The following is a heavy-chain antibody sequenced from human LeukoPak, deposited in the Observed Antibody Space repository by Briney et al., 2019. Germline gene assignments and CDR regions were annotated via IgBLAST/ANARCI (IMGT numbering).Heavy chain of an antibody. J-gene: IGHJ4*02. CDR3: ARGVHIALTAGSFDY. CDR1: GFIFSSYV. Sequence: GALRLSCAASGFIFSSYVMHWVRQAPGKGLEWVAVIPYDGSNKYYADSVKGRFTISRDNSKNTLYLQMNSLRAEDTAVYYCARGVHIALTAGSFDYWGQGTLVTVSA. V-gene: IGHV3-30*04. CDR2: IPYDGSNK. D-gene: IGHD5-12*01.